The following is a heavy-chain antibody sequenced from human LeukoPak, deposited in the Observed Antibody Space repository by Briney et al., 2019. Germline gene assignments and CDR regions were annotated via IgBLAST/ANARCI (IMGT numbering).Heavy chain of an antibody. Sequence: SETLSLTCAVYGGSFSGYYWSWIRQPPGKGLEWIGEINHSGSTNYNPSLKSRVTISVDTSKNQFSLKLSSVTAADTAVYYCARGVIVVVIKRPNWFDPWGQGTLVTVSS. CDR3: ARGVIVVVIKRPNWFDP. J-gene: IGHJ5*02. D-gene: IGHD3-22*01. V-gene: IGHV4-34*01. CDR1: GGSFSGYY. CDR2: INHSGST.